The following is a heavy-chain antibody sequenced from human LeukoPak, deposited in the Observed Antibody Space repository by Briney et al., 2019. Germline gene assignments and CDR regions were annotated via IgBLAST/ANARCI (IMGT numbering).Heavy chain of an antibody. Sequence: ASVKVSCKASGGTFSSYAISWVRQAPGQGLEWMGRFIPILGIANYAQKFQGRVTITADKSTSTAYMELSSLRSEDTAVYYCARESGGYYYDSSGYYSGIDYWGQGTLVTVSS. CDR2: FIPILGIA. D-gene: IGHD3-22*01. J-gene: IGHJ4*02. V-gene: IGHV1-69*04. CDR3: ARESGGYYYDSSGYYSGIDY. CDR1: GGTFSSYA.